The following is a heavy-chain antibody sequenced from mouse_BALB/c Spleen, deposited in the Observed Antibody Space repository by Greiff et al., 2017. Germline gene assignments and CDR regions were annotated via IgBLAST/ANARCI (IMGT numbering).Heavy chain of an antibody. J-gene: IGHJ3*01. CDR2: ISSGGGST. Sequence: VQLKESGGGLVKPGGSLKLSCAASGFAFSSYDMSWVRQTPEKRLEWVAYISSGGGSTYYPDTVKGRFTISRDNAKNTLYLQMSSLRSEDTALYYCARHPYYGNWFAYWGQGTLVTVSA. D-gene: IGHD2-10*01. V-gene: IGHV5-12-1*01. CDR1: GFAFSSYD. CDR3: ARHPYYGNWFAY.